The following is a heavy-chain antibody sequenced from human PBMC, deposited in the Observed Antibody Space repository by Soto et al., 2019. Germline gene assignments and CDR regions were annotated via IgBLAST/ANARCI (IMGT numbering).Heavy chain of an antibody. Sequence: GGSLRLSCSAPGFTFSSYAMHWVRQAPGKGLEYVSAISSNGGSTYYADSVKGRFTISRDNSKNTLYLQMSSLRAEDTAVYYCVKASGYSSGWSGYWGQGTLVTVSS. CDR1: GFTFSSYA. CDR2: ISSNGGST. D-gene: IGHD6-19*01. V-gene: IGHV3-64D*06. J-gene: IGHJ4*02. CDR3: VKASGYSSGWSGY.